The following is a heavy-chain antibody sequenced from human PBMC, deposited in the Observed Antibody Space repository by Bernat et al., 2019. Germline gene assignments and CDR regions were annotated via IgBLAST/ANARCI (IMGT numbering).Heavy chain of an antibody. CDR2: INSDGSRT. J-gene: IGHJ4*02. CDR1: GFTFSNYA. Sequence: EVQLLESGGGLVQPGGSLRLSCAASGFTFSNYAMSWVRQVPGKGLVWVSQINSDGSRTSYADSVKGRFTISRDNAKNTLYLQMNSLRAEDTAVYFCARDLSGQGGYRGQGTLVTASS. V-gene: IGHV3-74*01. CDR3: ARDLSGQGGY. D-gene: IGHD1-26*01.